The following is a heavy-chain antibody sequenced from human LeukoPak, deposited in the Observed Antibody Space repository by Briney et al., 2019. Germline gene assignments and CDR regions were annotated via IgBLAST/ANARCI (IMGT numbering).Heavy chain of an antibody. CDR1: EYSFATYW. Sequence: KSGESLKISCKGSEYSFATYWIDWVRQMPGQGLEWMGIIFPGDSDTRYSPSFQGQVTISADKSISTAYLQWSSLKASDTAIYYCASEYCSGGNCYFDYWGQGTLVTVSS. J-gene: IGHJ4*02. CDR3: ASEYCSGGNCYFDY. CDR2: IFPGDSDT. D-gene: IGHD2-15*01. V-gene: IGHV5-51*01.